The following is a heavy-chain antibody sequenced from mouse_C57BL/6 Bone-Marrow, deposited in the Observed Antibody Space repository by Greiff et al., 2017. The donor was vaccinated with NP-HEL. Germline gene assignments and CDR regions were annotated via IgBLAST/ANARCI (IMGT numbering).Heavy chain of an antibody. Sequence: VQLQQPGAELVKPGASVKLSCKASGYTFTSYWMHWVKQRPGQGLEWIGMIHPNSGSTNYNEKFKSKATLTVDKSSSTAYMQISSLTSEDSAVYYCARGVCLRGFAYWGQGTLVTVSA. D-gene: IGHD2-2*01. CDR1: GYTFTSYW. V-gene: IGHV1-64*01. CDR3: ARGVCLRGFAY. CDR2: IHPNSGST. J-gene: IGHJ3*01.